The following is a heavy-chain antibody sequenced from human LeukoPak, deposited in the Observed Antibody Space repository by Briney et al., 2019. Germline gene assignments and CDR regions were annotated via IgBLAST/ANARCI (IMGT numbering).Heavy chain of an antibody. Sequence: GESLKISCKGSGSRFTSYWIVWVRQMPGKGLEWMGIIYPGDSDTRYSPSFQGQVTISADKSISTAYLQWSSLKASDTAMYYCARRERNCSSTSCYTVDYWGQGTLVTVSS. CDR1: GSRFTSYW. D-gene: IGHD2-2*02. CDR3: ARRERNCSSTSCYTVDY. CDR2: IYPGDSDT. J-gene: IGHJ4*02. V-gene: IGHV5-51*01.